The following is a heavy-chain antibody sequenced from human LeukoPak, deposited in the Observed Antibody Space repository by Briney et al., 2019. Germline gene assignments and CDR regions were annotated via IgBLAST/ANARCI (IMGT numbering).Heavy chain of an antibody. CDR1: GGSISSSSYY. V-gene: IGHV4-39*01. CDR2: IYYSGST. CDR3: ARHGSVVVVITPNWFDP. Sequence: SETLSLTCTVSGGSISSSSYYWGWIRQPPGKGLEWIGSIYYSGSTYYNPSLKSRVTISVDTSKNQFSLKLSSVTAADTAVYYCARHGSVVVVITPNWFDPWGQGTLVTVSS. J-gene: IGHJ5*02. D-gene: IGHD3-22*01.